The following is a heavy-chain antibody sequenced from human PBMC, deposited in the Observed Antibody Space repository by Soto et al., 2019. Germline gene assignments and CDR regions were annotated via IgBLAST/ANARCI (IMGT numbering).Heavy chain of an antibody. D-gene: IGHD4-17*01. V-gene: IGHV1-69*02. CDR3: ARGSFYGDYYYYYMDV. J-gene: IGHJ6*03. CDR1: GGTFSSYT. Sequence: QVQLVQSGAEVKKPGSSVKVSCKASGGTFSSYTISWVRQAPGQGLEWMGRIIPILGIANYAQKFQGRVTSTADKSTSTAYMELSSLRSEDTAVYYCARGSFYGDYYYYYMDVWGKGTTVTVSS. CDR2: IIPILGIA.